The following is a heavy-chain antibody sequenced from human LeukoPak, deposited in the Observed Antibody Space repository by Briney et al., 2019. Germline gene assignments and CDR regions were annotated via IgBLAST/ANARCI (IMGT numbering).Heavy chain of an antibody. CDR3: ARVPSAGYYDSSGYLDY. D-gene: IGHD3-22*01. Sequence: GGSLRLSCAASGFTFSSYGMHWVRQAAGEGLEWGAVIWYDGSNKYYADSVKGRLTISRDNSKNTLYLQMNSLRAEDTAVYYCARVPSAGYYDSSGYLDYWGQGTLVTVSS. CDR1: GFTFSSYG. CDR2: IWYDGSNK. V-gene: IGHV3-33*01. J-gene: IGHJ4*02.